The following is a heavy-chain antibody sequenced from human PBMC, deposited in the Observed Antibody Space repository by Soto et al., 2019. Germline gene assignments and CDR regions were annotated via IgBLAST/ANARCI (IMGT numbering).Heavy chain of an antibody. V-gene: IGHV4-34*01. J-gene: IGHJ3*02. D-gene: IGHD3-10*01. CDR3: ARSDYYGSGSYYNVRAFDI. CDR1: GGSFSGYY. CDR2: INHSGST. Sequence: SETLSLTCAVYGGSFSGYYWSWIRQPPGKGLEWIGEINHSGSTNYNPSLKSRVTISVDTSKNQFSLKPSSVTAADTAVYYCARSDYYGSGSYYNVRAFDIWGQGTMVTVSS.